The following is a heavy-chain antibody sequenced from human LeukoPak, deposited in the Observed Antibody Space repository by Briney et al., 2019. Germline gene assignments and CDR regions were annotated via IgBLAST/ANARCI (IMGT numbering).Heavy chain of an antibody. D-gene: IGHD1-26*01. J-gene: IGHJ4*02. CDR1: GGSVSRGGYY. Sequence: SETLSLTCTVSGGSVSRGGYYWSWIRQPPGKGLEWIAYIYYSGSTNYNPSLKSRVTISLDTSKNQFSLKLSSVTAADTAIYYCARSRWELLDYWGQGTLVTVSS. CDR3: ARSRWELLDY. V-gene: IGHV4-61*08. CDR2: IYYSGST.